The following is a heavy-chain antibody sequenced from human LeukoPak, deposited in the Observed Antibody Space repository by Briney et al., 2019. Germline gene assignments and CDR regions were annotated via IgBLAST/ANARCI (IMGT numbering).Heavy chain of an antibody. D-gene: IGHD6-13*01. J-gene: IGHJ4*02. CDR3: ASSRAAAGTSVPDY. Sequence: ASVKVSCKASGYTFTGYYMHWVRQAPGQGLEWMGWINPNSGGANYAQKFQGRVTMTRDTSISTAYMELSRLRSDDTAVYYCASSRAAAGTSVPDYWGQGTLVTVSS. CDR1: GYTFTGYY. CDR2: INPNSGGA. V-gene: IGHV1-2*02.